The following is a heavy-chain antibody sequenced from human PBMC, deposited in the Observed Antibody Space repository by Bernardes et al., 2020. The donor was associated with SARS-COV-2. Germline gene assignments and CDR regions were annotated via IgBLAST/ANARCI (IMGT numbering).Heavy chain of an antibody. CDR2: IKSRADDYAT. V-gene: IGHV3-73*01. CDR3: TRLDYSSSWGFDY. D-gene: IGHD6-6*01. J-gene: IGHJ4*02. CDR1: GFTFSGSA. Sequence: GGSLRLSCAASGFTFSGSAMHWVRQASGKGLEWVGRIKSRADDYATLYAASVKGRFTISRDDSKNTAYLQMNRLQTEDTAVYYCTRLDYSSSWGFDYWGQGTLVTVSS.